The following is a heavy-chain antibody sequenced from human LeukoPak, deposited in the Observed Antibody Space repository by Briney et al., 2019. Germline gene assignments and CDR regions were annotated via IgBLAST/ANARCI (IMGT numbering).Heavy chain of an antibody. CDR2: INPNSGGT. D-gene: IGHD4/OR15-4a*01. V-gene: IGHV1-2*06. CDR3: AREGSMVDGYDY. CDR1: GYTFTGYY. J-gene: IGHJ4*02. Sequence: ASVKVSCKASGYTFTGYYMHWVRQAPGQGLEWMGRINPNSGGTNYAQKFQGRVTMTRDTSISTAYMELSRLRSDDTAVYYCAREGSMVDGYDYWGQGTLVTVSS.